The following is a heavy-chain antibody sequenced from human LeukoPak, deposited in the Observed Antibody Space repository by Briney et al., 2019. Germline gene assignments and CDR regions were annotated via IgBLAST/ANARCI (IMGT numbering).Heavy chain of an antibody. CDR1: GFTFSSYS. D-gene: IGHD3-3*01. Sequence: GGSLRLSCAASGFTFSSYSMNWDRQAPGKGLEWVSSISSSSSYIYYADSVKGRFTISRDNAKNSLYLQMNSPRAEDTAVYYCARVGGSLRFLEWLRGFDYWGQGTLVTVSS. J-gene: IGHJ4*02. CDR3: ARVGGSLRFLEWLRGFDY. V-gene: IGHV3-21*01. CDR2: ISSSSSYI.